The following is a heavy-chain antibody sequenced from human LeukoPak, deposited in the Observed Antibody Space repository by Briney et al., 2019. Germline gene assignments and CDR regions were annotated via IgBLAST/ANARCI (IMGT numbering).Heavy chain of an antibody. V-gene: IGHV3-7*01. J-gene: IGHJ3*02. CDR3: ARSGSGHRKNAFDI. Sequence: GGSLRLSCAASGFTFSSYWMSWVRQAPGKGLEWVANIRQDGSEKYYVDSVKGRFTFSRDNAKNSLYLQMNSLRAEDTAVYYCARSGSGHRKNAFDIWGQGTMVTVSS. CDR2: IRQDGSEK. D-gene: IGHD2-15*01. CDR1: GFTFSSYW.